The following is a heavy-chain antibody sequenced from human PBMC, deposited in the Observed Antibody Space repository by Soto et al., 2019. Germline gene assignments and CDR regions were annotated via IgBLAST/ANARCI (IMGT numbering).Heavy chain of an antibody. CDR2: IYYSGST. Sequence: QLQLQESGPGLVKPSETLSLTCTVSGGSVSSSNYYWGWIRQSPGKGLEGIGSIYYSGSTYYNPSRESRVTISVDQSKNQFSLKGISVTAADTAVYYCARLEGLATSSYYFDYWGQGTLVTVSS. CDR1: GGSVSSSNYY. CDR3: ARLEGLATSSYYFDY. J-gene: IGHJ4*02. D-gene: IGHD6-6*01. V-gene: IGHV4-39*01.